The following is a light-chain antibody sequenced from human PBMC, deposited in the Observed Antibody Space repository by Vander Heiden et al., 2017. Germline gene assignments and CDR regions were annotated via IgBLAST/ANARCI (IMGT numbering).Light chain of an antibody. V-gene: IGKV1-5*03. CDR3: QQYHSYPWT. CDR2: RAS. Sequence: DIQMTQSSSTLSASVGDSVTITCRASQTISTWVAWFQQKPGKAPKSLIYRASSLESGVPSRFSGSGSGTDFTLTISSLQPDDFATYYCQQYHSYPWTFGQGTKVDIK. J-gene: IGKJ1*01. CDR1: QTISTW.